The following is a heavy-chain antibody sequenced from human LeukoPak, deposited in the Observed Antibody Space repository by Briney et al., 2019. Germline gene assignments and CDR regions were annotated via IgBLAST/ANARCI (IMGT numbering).Heavy chain of an antibody. Sequence: GASVKVSCKASGYTFTSYYMHWVRQAPGQGLEWMGIINPSGGSTSYAQKFQGRVTMTRDTSTSTVYMELSSLRSEDTAVYYCARDLLIAAAGRPPGYWGQGTLVTVSS. CDR3: ARDLLIAAAGRPPGY. V-gene: IGHV1-46*01. D-gene: IGHD6-13*01. CDR1: GYTFTSYY. CDR2: INPSGGST. J-gene: IGHJ4*02.